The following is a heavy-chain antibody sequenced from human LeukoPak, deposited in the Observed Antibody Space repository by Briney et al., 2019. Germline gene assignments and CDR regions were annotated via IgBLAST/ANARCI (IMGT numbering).Heavy chain of an antibody. CDR3: ARGGVPPVDY. V-gene: IGHV3-74*01. CDR2: ISPDGSTT. Sequence: PGGSLRLSCAAPGFAFSNYWMHWVRQAPGKGLVWVSHISPDGSTTTHADSVKGRFTISRDTAKNTLYLQMNSLRAEDTAVYYCARGGVPPVDYWGQGTLVTVSS. CDR1: GFAFSNYW. J-gene: IGHJ4*02. D-gene: IGHD2-8*02.